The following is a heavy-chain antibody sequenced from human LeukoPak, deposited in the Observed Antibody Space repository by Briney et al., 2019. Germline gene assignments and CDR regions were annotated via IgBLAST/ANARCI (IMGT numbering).Heavy chain of an antibody. CDR1: GYTFTSYY. D-gene: IGHD3-3*01. Sequence: ASVKVSCKASGYTFTSYYMHWVRQAPGQGLEWMGIITPSGGSTSYAQKFQGRVTMTRDMSTSTVYMELSSLRSEDTAVYYCARGAPYYDFWSGYYTSGSFVDYWGQGTLVTVSS. CDR2: ITPSGGST. J-gene: IGHJ4*02. CDR3: ARGAPYYDFWSGYYTSGSFVDY. V-gene: IGHV1-46*01.